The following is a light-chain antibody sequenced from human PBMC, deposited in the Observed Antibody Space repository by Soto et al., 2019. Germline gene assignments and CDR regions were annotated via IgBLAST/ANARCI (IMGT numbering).Light chain of an antibody. CDR1: SSNIGSNT. V-gene: IGLV1-44*01. CDR2: NNN. CDR3: AAWADSLNGLV. Sequence: QSVLTQPPSASGTPGQRVTISCSGSSSNIGSNTVNWYQQLPGTAPKLLIYNNNQRPSGVPDRFSGSKSGTSASLAISGLQSEDEADYYCAAWADSLNGLVFGGGTKLTVL. J-gene: IGLJ3*02.